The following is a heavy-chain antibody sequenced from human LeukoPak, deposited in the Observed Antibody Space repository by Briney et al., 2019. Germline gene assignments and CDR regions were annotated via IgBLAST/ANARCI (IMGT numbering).Heavy chain of an antibody. CDR3: ARDWPTIAAAGTIPEYFQH. D-gene: IGHD6-13*01. J-gene: IGHJ1*01. CDR1: GFTFSSFA. Sequence: GGSLRLSCAASGFTFSSFAMSWVRQAPGKGLEWVSAISGSGGSTYYADSVKGRFTISRDNSKNTLFLQMNSLRAEDTAVYYCARDWPTIAAAGTIPEYFQHWGQGTLVTVSS. V-gene: IGHV3-23*01. CDR2: ISGSGGST.